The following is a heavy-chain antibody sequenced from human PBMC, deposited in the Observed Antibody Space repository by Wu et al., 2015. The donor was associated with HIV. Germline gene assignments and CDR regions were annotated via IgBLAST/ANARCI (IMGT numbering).Heavy chain of an antibody. D-gene: IGHD2-2*01. Sequence: QVQLVQSGAEVKKPGASVKVSCKASGYTFTSYYMHWVRQAPGQGLEWMGIINPSGGSTSYAQKFQGRVTMTRDTSTSTVYMELSSLRSEDTAVYYCAAGYCSSTSCYSLDYWGQGTLVTVSS. V-gene: IGHV1-46*01. CDR1: GYTFTSYY. CDR3: AAGYCSSTSCYSLDY. CDR2: INPSGGST. J-gene: IGHJ4*02.